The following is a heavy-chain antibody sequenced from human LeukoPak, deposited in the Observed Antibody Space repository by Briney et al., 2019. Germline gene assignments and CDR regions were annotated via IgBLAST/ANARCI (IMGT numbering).Heavy chain of an antibody. CDR2: IRSKAYGGTT. CDR3: TRGGPYYDILTGYYTSLYELAIFDY. D-gene: IGHD3-9*01. Sequence: PGGSLRLSCTASGFTFGDYAMSWVRQAPGKGLEWVGFIRSKAYGGTTEYAASVKGRFTISRDDSKSIAYLQMNSLKTEDTAVYYCTRGGPYYDILTGYYTSLYELAIFDYWGQGTLVTVSS. V-gene: IGHV3-49*04. CDR1: GFTFGDYA. J-gene: IGHJ4*02.